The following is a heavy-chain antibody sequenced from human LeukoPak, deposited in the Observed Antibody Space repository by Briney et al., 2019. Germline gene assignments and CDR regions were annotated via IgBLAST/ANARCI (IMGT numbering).Heavy chain of an antibody. CDR1: GYTLTELS. D-gene: IGHD2-21*02. V-gene: IGHV1-24*01. Sequence: ASVKVSCKVSGYTLTELSMHWVRQAPGKGLEWMGGFDPEDGETIYAQKFQGRVTMTEDTSTSTAYMELRSLRSDDTAVYYCARGDPSYYYYYMDVWGKGTTVTVSS. J-gene: IGHJ6*03. CDR2: FDPEDGET. CDR3: ARGDPSYYYYYMDV.